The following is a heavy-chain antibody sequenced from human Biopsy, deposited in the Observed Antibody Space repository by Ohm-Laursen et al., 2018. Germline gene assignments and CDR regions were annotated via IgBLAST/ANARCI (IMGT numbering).Heavy chain of an antibody. CDR3: ARLSTLFGVADFTDD. D-gene: IGHD3-3*01. CDR1: GASVRSHF. Sequence: SETLSLTWTLSGASVRSHFLTWIRQPPGKGLQWIGSISNSGTTKSSPSLKSRVNISLHTSKNQLSLKLTSVTAADTAVYYCARLSTLFGVADFTDDWGQGTLATVSS. V-gene: IGHV4-59*08. J-gene: IGHJ4*02. CDR2: ISNSGTT.